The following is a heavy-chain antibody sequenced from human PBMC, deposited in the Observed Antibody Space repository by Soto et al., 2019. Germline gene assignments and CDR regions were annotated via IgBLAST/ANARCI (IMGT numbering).Heavy chain of an antibody. Sequence: SETLSLTCAVYGGSFSGYYWSWIRQHPGKGLEWIGEINHSGSTNYNPSLKSRVTISVDTSKKQFSLKLSYVTAADTAVYYCARGKNVLEWGIYYYYYYGMDVWGQGTTVTVSS. CDR3: ARGKNVLEWGIYYYYYYGMDV. J-gene: IGHJ6*02. CDR1: GGSFSGYY. V-gene: IGHV4-34*01. CDR2: INHSGST. D-gene: IGHD3-3*01.